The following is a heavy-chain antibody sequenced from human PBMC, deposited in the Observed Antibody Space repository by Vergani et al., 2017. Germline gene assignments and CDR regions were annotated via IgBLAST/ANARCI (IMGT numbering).Heavy chain of an antibody. CDR1: GFTFSSYW. J-gene: IGHJ6*02. CDR3: ARDQVGVRGVIIHYYYYYGMDV. D-gene: IGHD3-10*01. Sequence: EVQLVESGGGLVQPGGSLRLSCAASGFTFSSYWMSWVRQAPGKGLEWVANIKQDGSEKYYVESVKGRFTISRDNAKNSLYLQMNSLRAEDTAVYYCARDQVGVRGVIIHYYYYYGMDVWGQGTTVTVSS. CDR2: IKQDGSEK. V-gene: IGHV3-7*01.